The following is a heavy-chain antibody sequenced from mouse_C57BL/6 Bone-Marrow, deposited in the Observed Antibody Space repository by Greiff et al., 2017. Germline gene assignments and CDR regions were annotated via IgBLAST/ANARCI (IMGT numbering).Heavy chain of an antibody. V-gene: IGHV14-1*01. CDR2: IDPEDGDT. Sequence: EVKLVESGAELVRPGASVKLSCTASGFNIKDYYMHWVKQRPEQGLEWIGRIDPEDGDTEYAPKFQGKATMTADTSSNTAYLHLSSLTSEDTAIYYCTTRYGSSYWYFAVWGTGTTVTVSS. D-gene: IGHD1-1*01. CDR3: TTRYGSSYWYFAV. J-gene: IGHJ1*03. CDR1: GFNIKDYY.